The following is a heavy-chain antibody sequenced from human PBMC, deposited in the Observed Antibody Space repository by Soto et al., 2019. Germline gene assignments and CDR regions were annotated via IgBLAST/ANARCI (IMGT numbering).Heavy chain of an antibody. J-gene: IGHJ4*02. V-gene: IGHV1-18*01. Sequence: GASVKVSCKASGYTFITYGVSWVRQAPGQGLDWLGWISTYNGNTRYAERLQGRVTMTTDTTTNTAYMELRNLRFDDTAVYYCARGPTDYYDNSANYFLDYWGQGTLVTVSS. CDR1: GYTFITYG. CDR2: ISTYNGNT. D-gene: IGHD3-22*01. CDR3: ARGPTDYYDNSANYFLDY.